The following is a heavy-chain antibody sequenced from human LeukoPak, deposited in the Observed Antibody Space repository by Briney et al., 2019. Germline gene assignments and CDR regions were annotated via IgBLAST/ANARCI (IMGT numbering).Heavy chain of an antibody. D-gene: IGHD3-22*01. V-gene: IGHV1-69*05. CDR2: IIPIFGTA. CDR3: ARGYYDSSGYYVYYFDY. CDR1: GGTFSSYA. J-gene: IGHJ4*02. Sequence: SVKVSCKASGGTFSSYAISWVRQAPGQGLEWMGGIIPIFGTANYAQKFQGRVTITTDESTSTAYMELSSLRSEDTAVYYCARGYYDSSGYYVYYFDYWGQGTLVIVSS.